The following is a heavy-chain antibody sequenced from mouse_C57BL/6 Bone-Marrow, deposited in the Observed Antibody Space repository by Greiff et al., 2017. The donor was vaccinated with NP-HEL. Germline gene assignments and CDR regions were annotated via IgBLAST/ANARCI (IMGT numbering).Heavy chain of an antibody. CDR1: GYTFTDYN. V-gene: IGHV1-18*01. Sequence: VQLQQSGPELVKPGASVKIPCKASGYTFTDYNMDWVKQSHGKSLEWIGDINPNNGGTIYNQKFKGKATLTVDKSSSTAYMELRSLTSEDTAVYYCARGASYGNYGYFDYWGQGTTPTVSS. CDR2: INPNNGGT. J-gene: IGHJ2*01. CDR3: ARGASYGNYGYFDY. D-gene: IGHD2-1*01.